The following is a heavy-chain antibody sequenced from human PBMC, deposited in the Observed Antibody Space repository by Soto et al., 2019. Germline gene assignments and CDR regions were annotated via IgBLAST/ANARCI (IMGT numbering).Heavy chain of an antibody. CDR3: ASRPIVVVPAAPDYYFDY. D-gene: IGHD2-2*01. J-gene: IGHJ4*02. V-gene: IGHV4-34*01. Sequence: SETLSLTCAVYGGSFSGYYLSWIRQPPGKGLEWIGEINHSGSTNYNPSLKSRVTISVDTSKNQFSLKLSSVTAADTAVYYCASRPIVVVPAAPDYYFDYWGQGTLVTSPQ. CDR1: GGSFSGYY. CDR2: INHSGST.